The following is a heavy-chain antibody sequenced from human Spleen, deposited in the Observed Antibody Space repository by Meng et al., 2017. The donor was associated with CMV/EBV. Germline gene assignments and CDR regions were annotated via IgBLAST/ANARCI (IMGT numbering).Heavy chain of an antibody. CDR2: VKSKTDGGTT. CDR3: TTDFVLSGTRGY. D-gene: IGHD1-7*01. Sequence: SGYTFTNAWMSWVRQAPGKGLEWVGRVKSKTDGGTTDYAAPVKGRFTISRDVSQNTLYVQMNSLKSEDTAVYYCTTDFVLSGTRGYWGQGTLVTVSS. J-gene: IGHJ4*02. CDR1: GYTFTNAW. V-gene: IGHV3-15*01.